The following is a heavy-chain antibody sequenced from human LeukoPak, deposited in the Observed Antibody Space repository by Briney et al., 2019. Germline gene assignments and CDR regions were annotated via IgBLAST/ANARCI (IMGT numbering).Heavy chain of an antibody. Sequence: ASVKVSCKVSGYTLTELSMHWVRQAPGKGLEWMGGFDPEDGEKIYAQKFQGRVTIPEETSTATAYMELSSLRSADTAVYYCAKVYDYVWGSYDYWGQGTLVTVSS. CDR2: FDPEDGEK. V-gene: IGHV1-24*01. D-gene: IGHD3-16*01. CDR3: AKVYDYVWGSYDY. J-gene: IGHJ4*02. CDR1: GYTLTELS.